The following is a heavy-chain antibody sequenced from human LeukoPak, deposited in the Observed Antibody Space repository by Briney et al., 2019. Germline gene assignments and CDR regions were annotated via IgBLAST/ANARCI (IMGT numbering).Heavy chain of an antibody. V-gene: IGHV4-4*07. CDR3: ARDHSGGSGSYGIFDY. CDR2: IYTSGST. J-gene: IGHJ4*02. D-gene: IGHD3-10*01. CDR1: GGSISSYY. Sequence: PSETLSLTCTVSGGSISSYYWSWIRQPAGKGLEWIGRIYTSGSTNYNPSLKSRVTMSVDTSKNQFSLKLSSVTAADTAGYYCARDHSGGSGSYGIFDYWGQGTLVTVSS.